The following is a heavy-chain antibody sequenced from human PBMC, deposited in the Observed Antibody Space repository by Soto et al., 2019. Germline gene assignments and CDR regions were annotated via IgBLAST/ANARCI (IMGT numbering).Heavy chain of an antibody. D-gene: IGHD6-13*01. CDR3: AREGRGVAAAGTRYFQH. CDR2: IYYSGST. J-gene: IGHJ1*01. Sequence: SETLSLTCTVSGGSFSSYYWSWIRQPPGKGLEWIGYIYYSGSTNYNPSLKSRVTISVDTSKNQFSLKLSSVTAADTAVYYCAREGRGVAAAGTRYFQHWGQGTLVTVSS. V-gene: IGHV4-59*01. CDR1: GGSFSSYY.